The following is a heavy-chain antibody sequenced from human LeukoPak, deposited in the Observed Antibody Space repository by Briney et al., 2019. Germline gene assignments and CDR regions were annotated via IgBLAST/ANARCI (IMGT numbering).Heavy chain of an antibody. J-gene: IGHJ4*02. CDR1: GFTFSSYG. CDR3: AKDHGSGWFPDY. CDR2: ISYDGSNR. V-gene: IGHV3-30*18. Sequence: GRSLRLSCVASGFTFSSYGMQWVRQAPGKGLEWVALISYDGSNRNYADSVKGRFTISRGNSKNTLYLQMNSLRAEDTAVYYCAKDHGSGWFPDYWGQGTLVTVSS. D-gene: IGHD6-19*01.